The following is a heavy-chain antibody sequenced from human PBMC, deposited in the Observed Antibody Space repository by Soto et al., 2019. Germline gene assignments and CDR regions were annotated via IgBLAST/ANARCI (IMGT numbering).Heavy chain of an antibody. CDR3: ARHPVNYDLLTGYHTDAMDV. CDR1: GGSISNYY. Sequence: SESLSLTYTVSGGSISNYYWSWIRQPPGKGLEWIGYIYYSGSTSYNPSLQSRVTMSVDTSKSQFSLKLSSVTAADTAVYYCARHPVNYDLLTGYHTDAMDVWGQGTTVT. J-gene: IGHJ6*02. CDR2: IYYSGST. D-gene: IGHD3-9*01. V-gene: IGHV4-59*08.